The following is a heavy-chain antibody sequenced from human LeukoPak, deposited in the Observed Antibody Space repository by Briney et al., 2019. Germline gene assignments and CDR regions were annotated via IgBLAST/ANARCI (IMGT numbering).Heavy chain of an antibody. J-gene: IGHJ4*02. CDR2: IYYSGST. D-gene: IGHD3-10*01. CDR1: GGSITSGGHY. V-gene: IGHV4-30-4*08. Sequence: PSETLSLTCTVSGGSITSGGHYWSWIRQHPGKGLEWIGYIYYSGSTYYNPSLKSRVTISVDTSKNQFSLKLSSVTAADTAVYYCARGALLWFGELDYWGQGTLVTVSS. CDR3: ARGALLWFGELDY.